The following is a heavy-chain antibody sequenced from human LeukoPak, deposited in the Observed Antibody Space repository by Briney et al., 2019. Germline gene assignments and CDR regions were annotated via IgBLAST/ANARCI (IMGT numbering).Heavy chain of an antibody. V-gene: IGHV1-18*01. J-gene: IGHJ6*02. CDR1: GYTFTSYG. Sequence: ASVKVSCKASGYTFTSYGISWVRQAPGQGLEWMGWISAYNGNTNYAQKLQGRVTMTTDTSTSTAYMELRSLRSDDTAVYYCARDGIAAAYYYYYGMDVWGQGTTVTVSS. CDR2: ISAYNGNT. CDR3: ARDGIAAAYYYYYGMDV. D-gene: IGHD6-13*01.